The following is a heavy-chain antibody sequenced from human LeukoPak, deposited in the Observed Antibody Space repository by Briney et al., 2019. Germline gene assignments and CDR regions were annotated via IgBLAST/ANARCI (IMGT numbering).Heavy chain of an antibody. CDR1: GGSISSSTYY. CDR3: ARDSRQWLDAFDI. CDR2: IYYSGST. J-gene: IGHJ3*02. Sequence: SETLSLTCTVSGGSISSSTYYWGWIRQPPGKGLEWIGSIYYSGSTYYNPSLKSRVTILVDTSKNQFSLKLSSVTAADTAVYYCARDSRQWLDAFDIWGQGTMVTVSS. V-gene: IGHV4-39*07. D-gene: IGHD6-19*01.